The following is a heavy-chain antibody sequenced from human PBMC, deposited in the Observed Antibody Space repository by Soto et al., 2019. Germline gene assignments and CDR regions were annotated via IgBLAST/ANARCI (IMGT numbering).Heavy chain of an antibody. J-gene: IGHJ6*03. D-gene: IGHD4-4*01. Sequence: ASVKVSCKASGYTFTSYGISWVRQAPGQGLEWMGWMNPNNGNTNYAQKLQGRVTMTTNTSTSTAYMELSSLRSEDTAVYYCARGLESDYSNYVYYYYYMDVWGKGNTVTVSS. CDR1: GYTFTSYG. CDR2: MNPNNGNT. CDR3: ARGLESDYSNYVYYYYYMDV. V-gene: IGHV1-18*01.